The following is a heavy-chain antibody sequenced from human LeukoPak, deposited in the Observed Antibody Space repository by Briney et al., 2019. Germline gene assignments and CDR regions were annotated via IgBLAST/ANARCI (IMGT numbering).Heavy chain of an antibody. CDR3: ARSEKLGGGQSFDI. V-gene: IGHV1-2*02. CDR2: INPNSGDT. CDR1: GYTFTGYY. J-gene: IGHJ3*02. Sequence: ASVTVSCKASGYTFTGYYIHWVRQAPGQGLEWMGWINPNSGDTNYAQKFQGRVSMTRDTSITTAYMELSRLRPDDTAVYYCARSEKLGGGQSFDIWGRGTMVTVSS. D-gene: IGHD1-26*01.